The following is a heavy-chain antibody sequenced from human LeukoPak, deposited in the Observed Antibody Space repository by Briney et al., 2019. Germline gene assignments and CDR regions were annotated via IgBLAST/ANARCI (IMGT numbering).Heavy chain of an antibody. D-gene: IGHD1-26*01. CDR3: ARDRSGIAAD. J-gene: IGHJ4*02. CDR1: GGSISSGGYY. Sequence: SQTLSLTCTVSGGSISSGGYYWSWIRQHPGKGLEWIGYIYYSGSTYYNPSLKSRVTISVDTSKNQFSLKLSSVTAADTAVFYCARDRSGIAADWGQGILVTVSS. CDR2: IYYSGST. V-gene: IGHV4-31*03.